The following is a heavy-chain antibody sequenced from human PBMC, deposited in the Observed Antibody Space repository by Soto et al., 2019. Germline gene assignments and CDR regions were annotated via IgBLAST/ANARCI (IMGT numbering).Heavy chain of an antibody. J-gene: IGHJ6*03. D-gene: IGHD2-2*01. CDR2: INAGNGNT. Sequence: GASVKVSCKASGYTFTSYAMHWVRQAPGQRLKWMEWINAGNGNTKYSQKFQGRVTITRDTSASTAYMELSSLRSEDTAVYYCAREFSYCSSTSCLYYYYYYMDVWGKGTTVTVSS. CDR1: GYTFTSYA. CDR3: AREFSYCSSTSCLYYYYYYMDV. V-gene: IGHV1-3*01.